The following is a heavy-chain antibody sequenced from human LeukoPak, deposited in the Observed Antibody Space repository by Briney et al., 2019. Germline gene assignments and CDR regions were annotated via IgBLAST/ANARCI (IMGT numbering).Heavy chain of an antibody. CDR2: IYYSGTT. J-gene: IGHJ5*02. CDR1: GGSISSHY. D-gene: IGHD1-26*01. CDR3: ARGDSGSDYNWFDP. Sequence: SETLSLTCTVSGGSISSHYWSWLRQPPGKGLEWIGYIYYSGTTSYNPSLESRVTMSVDTSKNQLSLKVSSVTAADTAVYYCARGDSGSDYNWFDPWGQGTLVTVSS. V-gene: IGHV4-59*11.